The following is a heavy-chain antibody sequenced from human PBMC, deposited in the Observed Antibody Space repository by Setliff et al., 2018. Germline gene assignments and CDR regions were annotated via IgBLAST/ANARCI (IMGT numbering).Heavy chain of an antibody. CDR2: ISSSSSYI. V-gene: IGHV3-21*01. CDR1: GFTFSSYS. CDR3: AATAQSYYDFWSGYRDYYYYYYMDV. D-gene: IGHD3-3*01. Sequence: PGGSLRLSCAASGFTFSSYSMNWVRQAPGKGLEWVSSISSSSSYIYYADSVKGRFTISRDNAKNSLYLQMNSLRAEDTAVYYCAATAQSYYDFWSGYRDYYYYYYMDVWGKGTTVTVSS. J-gene: IGHJ6*03.